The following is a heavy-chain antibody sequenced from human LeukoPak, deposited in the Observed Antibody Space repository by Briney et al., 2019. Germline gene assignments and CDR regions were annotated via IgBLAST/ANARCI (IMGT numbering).Heavy chain of an antibody. J-gene: IGHJ4*02. V-gene: IGHV3-33*01. CDR2: IWYDGSDK. Sequence: PGGSLRLSCAASGFIFSNYDMHWVRQAPGKGLEWVAVIWYDGSDKHYADSVQGRSTISRDNSKNSLYLQMNSLRAEDTALYYCARRVQYYFDYWGQGTLVTVSS. CDR1: GFIFSNYD. CDR3: ARRVQYYFDY.